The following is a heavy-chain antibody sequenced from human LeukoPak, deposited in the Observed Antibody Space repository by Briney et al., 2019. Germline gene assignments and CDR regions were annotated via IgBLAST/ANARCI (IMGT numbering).Heavy chain of an antibody. V-gene: IGHV1-46*01. CDR2: ISPSGGST. Sequence: ASVKVSCKTSGYTFTNYYLHWVRQAPGQGLEWMGMISPSGGSTSYPQKFQGRVTMTTDTSTSTAYMELRSLRSDDTAVYYCARDPPHNWNYVYYYGMDVWGQGTTVTVSS. D-gene: IGHD1-7*01. J-gene: IGHJ6*02. CDR1: GYTFTNYY. CDR3: ARDPPHNWNYVYYYGMDV.